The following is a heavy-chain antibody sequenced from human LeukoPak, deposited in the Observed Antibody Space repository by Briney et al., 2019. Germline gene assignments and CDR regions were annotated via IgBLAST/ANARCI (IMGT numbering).Heavy chain of an antibody. J-gene: IGHJ4*02. D-gene: IGHD6-19*01. CDR2: INLDGSDK. CDR1: GFTFSNYW. CDR3: ARGYSSGWFVY. Sequence: GGSLRLSCAASGFTFSNYWMTWVRQAPGKGLEWLSNINLDGSDKNYVDSVRGRFANSRDNAKNSLYLQMNSLRAEDTAVYYCARGYSSGWFVYWGQGTLVTVSS. V-gene: IGHV3-7*01.